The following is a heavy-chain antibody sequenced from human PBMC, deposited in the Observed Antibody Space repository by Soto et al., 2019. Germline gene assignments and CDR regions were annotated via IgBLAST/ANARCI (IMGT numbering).Heavy chain of an antibody. Sequence: QLQLQESGPGLVKPSETLSLTCTVSGGSISSSSYYWGWIRQPPGKGLEWIGSIYYSGSTYYSPSLKTPVTISVDTSKNQFSLRLSSVTAADTAVYYCARPSREGGATAPFDIWGQGTMVTVSS. J-gene: IGHJ3*02. CDR2: IYYSGST. D-gene: IGHD1-26*01. V-gene: IGHV4-39*01. CDR3: ARPSREGGATAPFDI. CDR1: GGSISSSSYY.